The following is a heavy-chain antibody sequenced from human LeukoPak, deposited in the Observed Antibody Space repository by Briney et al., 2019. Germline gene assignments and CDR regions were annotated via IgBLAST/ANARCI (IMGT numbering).Heavy chain of an antibody. CDR3: ARISADCSGYYYVDY. D-gene: IGHD3-3*01. J-gene: IGHJ4*02. CDR1: GDSISSSSYY. Sequence: PSETLSLTCTVSGDSISSSSYYWGWHRQPQGKGLDWIVSIYYDGSNYCNPSSKSRITISVNTTKNQFELKLSSVTAADTAVYYCARISADCSGYYYVDYWGQGTLVTVSS. V-gene: IGHV4-39*01. CDR2: IYYDGSN.